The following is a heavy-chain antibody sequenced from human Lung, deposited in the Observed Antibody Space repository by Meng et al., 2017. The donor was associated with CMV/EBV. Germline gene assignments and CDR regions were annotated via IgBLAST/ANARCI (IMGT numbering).Heavy chain of an antibody. J-gene: IGHJ3*01. CDR2: IYPGDFDT. Sequence: GGSLRLXCKATGYSSTKNWIGWLRQMPGKGLEWMGVIYPGDFDTRYSPSFRGQVTISADRSITTAYLQWSSLKASDTAMYYCARLGGDGYLDAFDFWGQGTMVTVSS. CDR3: ARLGGDGYLDAFDF. D-gene: IGHD5-24*01. V-gene: IGHV5-51*01. CDR1: GYSSTKNW.